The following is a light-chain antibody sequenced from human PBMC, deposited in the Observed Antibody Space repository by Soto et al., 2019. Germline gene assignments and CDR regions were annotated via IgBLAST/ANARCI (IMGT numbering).Light chain of an antibody. V-gene: IGLV2-14*01. CDR1: SSDVGGYNY. Sequence: QSALTQPASVSGSPGQSITISCTGTSSDVGGYNYVSWYQQHPGKAPKLMIYDVRNRPSGVSNRFSGSKSGNTASLTISGLQAEDEADYYCSSYTSCSTYVFGTGTKLTVL. J-gene: IGLJ1*01. CDR2: DVR. CDR3: SSYTSCSTYV.